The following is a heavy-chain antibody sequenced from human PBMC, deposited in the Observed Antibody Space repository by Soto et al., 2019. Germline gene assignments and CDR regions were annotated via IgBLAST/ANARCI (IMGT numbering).Heavy chain of an antibody. CDR3: ASHTTCGGDCSDAFDI. CDR1: GFTFSSYA. J-gene: IGHJ3*02. Sequence: QVQLVESGGGVVQPGRSLRLPCAASGFTFSSYAMHWVRQAPGKGLEWVAVISYDGSNKYYADSVKGRFTISRDNSKNTLYLQMNSLRAEDTAVYYGASHTTCGGDCSDAFDIWGQGKMVTVSS. V-gene: IGHV3-30-3*01. CDR2: ISYDGSNK. D-gene: IGHD2-21*02.